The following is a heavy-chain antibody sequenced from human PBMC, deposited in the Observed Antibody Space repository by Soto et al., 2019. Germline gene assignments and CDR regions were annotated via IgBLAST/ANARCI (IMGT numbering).Heavy chain of an antibody. V-gene: IGHV1-18*01. CDR3: ARVRAGFEAWVEP. Sequence: ASVKVSCNASGYTFTSCVISWVRQAPGQGIEWIGWISGYNGNTNYAQNLQGRVTMTIDTSTSTAYMELRSLTSDDTAVYYCARVRAGFEAWVEPGGQGTLFTVSS. CDR1: GYTFTSCV. CDR2: ISGYNGNT. J-gene: IGHJ5*02. D-gene: IGHD3-10*01.